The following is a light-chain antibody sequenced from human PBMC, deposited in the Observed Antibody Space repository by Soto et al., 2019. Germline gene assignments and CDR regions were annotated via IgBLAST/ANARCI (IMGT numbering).Light chain of an antibody. J-gene: IGLJ3*02. Sequence: QLVLTQSPSASASLGASVKLTCTLSSGHSSYAIAWHQQQQEKGPRYLMKLNSDGSHSKGDEIPDRFSGASSGAERYLTISSLQSEDDADYYCQTWGTGIRVFGGGTKVTVL. V-gene: IGLV4-69*01. CDR3: QTWGTGIRV. CDR1: SGHSSYA. CDR2: LNSDGSH.